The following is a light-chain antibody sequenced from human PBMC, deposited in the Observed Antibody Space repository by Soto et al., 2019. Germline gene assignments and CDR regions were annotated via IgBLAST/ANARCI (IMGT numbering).Light chain of an antibody. V-gene: IGLV2-23*02. Sequence: QSVLTQPASVSGSPGQSITISCTGTSSDIWNYNLVSWYQQHPGKAPKLMIYEVNKRPSGVSNRFSGSKSGNTASLTISGLQAEDEADYYCCSYAGSSTVVLGTGTKLTVL. CDR3: CSYAGSSTVV. CDR1: SSDIWNYNL. J-gene: IGLJ1*01. CDR2: EVN.